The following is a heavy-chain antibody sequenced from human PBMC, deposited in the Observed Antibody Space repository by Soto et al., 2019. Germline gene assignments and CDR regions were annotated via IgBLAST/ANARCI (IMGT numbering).Heavy chain of an antibody. D-gene: IGHD3-22*01. J-gene: IGHJ5*02. V-gene: IGHV5-10-1*01. CDR3: ARAYYYDSSGYYYDTHFAEFDP. CDR2: IDPSDSYT. Sequence: GESLKISCKGSVYSFTSYWISWVRQMPGKGLEWMGRIDPSDSYTNYSPSFQGHVTISADKSISTAYLQWSSLKASDTAMYYCARAYYYDSSGYYYDTHFAEFDPWGQGTLVTVSS. CDR1: VYSFTSYW.